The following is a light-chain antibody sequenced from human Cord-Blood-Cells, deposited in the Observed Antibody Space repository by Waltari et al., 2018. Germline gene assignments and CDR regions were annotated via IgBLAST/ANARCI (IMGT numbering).Light chain of an antibody. CDR3: NARDSSGNPVV. V-gene: IGLV3-19*01. CDR2: GKN. CDR1: SLRSYY. Sequence: SSELPQEPAVSVALGQTVRITCEGDSLRSYYERRYQQKPGQAPVLVIHGKNNRPSGIPDRFSGSSSGNTASLTITGAQAEDEADYYCNARDSSGNPVVFGGGTKLTVL. J-gene: IGLJ2*01.